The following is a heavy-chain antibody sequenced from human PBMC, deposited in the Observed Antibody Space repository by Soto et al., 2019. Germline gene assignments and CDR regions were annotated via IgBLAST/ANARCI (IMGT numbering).Heavy chain of an antibody. CDR3: AGLGMVAAHREFDP. CDR1: SGTISSSNW. J-gene: IGHJ5*02. Sequence: QVQLQESGPGLVKPSGTLSLTCAVSSGTISSSNWWTWVRQPPGTGLEWIGEINQSGSPNYKPSLGSRVTISVDKSRSQFFLKLSSVTAADTAIYYCAGLGMVAAHREFDPWGQGTLVTVSS. D-gene: IGHD2-15*01. V-gene: IGHV4-4*02. CDR2: INQSGSP.